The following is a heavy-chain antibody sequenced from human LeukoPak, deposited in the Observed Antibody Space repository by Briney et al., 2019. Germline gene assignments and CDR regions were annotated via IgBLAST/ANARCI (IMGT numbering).Heavy chain of an antibody. CDR3: AKEGRSLQTY. J-gene: IGHJ4*02. V-gene: IGHV3-7*03. CDR1: GFMFSSNW. Sequence: GGSLRLSCAASGFMFSSNWMSWVRLAPGKGLEWVANIKEDGTETYYVDSVKGRFTISRDNAKNSLYLQMNSLRVEDTAVYYCAKEGRSLQTYWGQGTMVTVSS. CDR2: IKEDGTET. D-gene: IGHD5-24*01.